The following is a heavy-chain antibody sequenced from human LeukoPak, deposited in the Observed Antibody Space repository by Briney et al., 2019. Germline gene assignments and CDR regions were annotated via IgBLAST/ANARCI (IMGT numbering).Heavy chain of an antibody. Sequence: GASVKVSCKASGYTFTSYDINWVRQATGQGLEWMGWMNPNSGNTGCAQKFQGRVTMTRNTSISTAYMELSSLRSEDTAVYYCARGRREIVYGGRGNYWGQGTLVTVSS. V-gene: IGHV1-8*01. D-gene: IGHD4-23*01. CDR3: ARGRREIVYGGRGNY. CDR2: MNPNSGNT. J-gene: IGHJ4*02. CDR1: GYTFTSYD.